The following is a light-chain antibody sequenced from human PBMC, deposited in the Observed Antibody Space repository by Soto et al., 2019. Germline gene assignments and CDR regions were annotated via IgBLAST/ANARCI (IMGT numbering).Light chain of an antibody. Sequence: EVVLTQSPVPLSLSPGERATLSCRASQSVSSPYLAWYQQKPGQPPRLLIYGASSRATDIPDRFIGSGSGTEFTLTIARLAPEGFAMYYCQQYGSSPFTFGPGTKVDI. CDR3: QQYGSSPFT. CDR1: QSVSSPY. V-gene: IGKV3-20*01. J-gene: IGKJ3*01. CDR2: GAS.